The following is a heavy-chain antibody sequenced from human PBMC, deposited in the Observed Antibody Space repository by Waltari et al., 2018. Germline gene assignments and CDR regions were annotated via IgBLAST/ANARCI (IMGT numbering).Heavy chain of an antibody. CDR3: AKVAAGWTPDY. Sequence: QVQLVESGGGVVQPGRSLRLSCAASGFTFSSYGMHWVRQAPGKGLEWVAVIWYDGSNKYYADSVKGRFTISRDNSKNTLYLQMNSPRAEDTAMYYCAKVAAGWTPDYWGQGTLVTVSS. CDR1: GFTFSSYG. D-gene: IGHD6-25*01. J-gene: IGHJ4*02. CDR2: IWYDGSNK. V-gene: IGHV3-30*18.